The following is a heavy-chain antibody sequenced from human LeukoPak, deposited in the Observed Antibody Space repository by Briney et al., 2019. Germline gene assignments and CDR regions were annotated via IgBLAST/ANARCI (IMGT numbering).Heavy chain of an antibody. J-gene: IGHJ6*03. CDR2: IYYSGST. CDR3: ARTYYDYVWGSYRGNYYYYYYMDV. D-gene: IGHD3-16*02. Sequence: PSETLSLTCTVSGGSISSYYWSWIRQPPGKGLEWIGYIYYSGSTNYNPSLKSRVTISVDTSKNQFSLKLSSVTAADTAVYYCARTYYDYVWGSYRGNYYYYYYMDVWGKGTTVTVSS. CDR1: GGSISSYY. V-gene: IGHV4-59*01.